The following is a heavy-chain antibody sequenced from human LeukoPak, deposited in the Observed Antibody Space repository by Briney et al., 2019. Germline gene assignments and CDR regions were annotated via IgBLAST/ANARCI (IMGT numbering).Heavy chain of an antibody. CDR2: INTDGSST. Sequence: GGSLRLSCAASGFTFSSYWMHWVRQAPGKGLVWVSRINTDGSSTSYADSVKGRFTISRDNAKNTLYLQMNSLRAEDTAVYYCARGFGSSSPFDYWGQGTLVTVSS. V-gene: IGHV3-74*01. CDR3: ARGFGSSSPFDY. D-gene: IGHD6-6*01. J-gene: IGHJ4*02. CDR1: GFTFSSYW.